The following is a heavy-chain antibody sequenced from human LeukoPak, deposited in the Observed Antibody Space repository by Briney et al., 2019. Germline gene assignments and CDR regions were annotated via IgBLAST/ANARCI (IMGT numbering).Heavy chain of an antibody. CDR3: ASTRDGNWFDP. J-gene: IGHJ5*02. CDR1: GGTFSSYA. D-gene: IGHD1-26*01. Sequence: SVKVSCKASGGTFSSYAISWVRQAPGQGLEWMGRIIPIFGRANYAQKFQGRVTITTAESTSTAYMELRSPRSEDTDLYYCASTRDGNWFDPWGQGTLVTVSS. CDR2: IIPIFGRA. V-gene: IGHV1-69*05.